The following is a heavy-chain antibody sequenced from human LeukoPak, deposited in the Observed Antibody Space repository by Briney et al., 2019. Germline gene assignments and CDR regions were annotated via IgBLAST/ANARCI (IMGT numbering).Heavy chain of an antibody. CDR3: ARVHSIRFLEWLADYYYGMDV. V-gene: IGHV1-18*01. D-gene: IGHD3-3*01. Sequence: ASVKVSCKASGYTFTSYGISWVRQAPGQGLEWMGWISAYNGNTNYAQKLQDRVTMTTDTSTSTAYMELRSLRSDDTAVYYCARVHSIRFLEWLADYYYGMDVWGQGTTVTVSS. CDR1: GYTFTSYG. J-gene: IGHJ6*02. CDR2: ISAYNGNT.